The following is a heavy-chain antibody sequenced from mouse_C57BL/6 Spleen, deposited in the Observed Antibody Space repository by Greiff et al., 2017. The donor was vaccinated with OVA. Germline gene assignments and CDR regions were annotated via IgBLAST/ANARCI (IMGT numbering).Heavy chain of an antibody. CDR1: GFTFSNYW. CDR3: TATTVVEDWYFDV. D-gene: IGHD1-1*01. Sequence: EVKLMESGGGLVQPGGSMKLSCVASGFTFSNYWMNWVRQSPEKGLEWVAQIRLKSDNYATHYAESVKGRFTISRDDSKSSVYLQMNNLRAEDTGIYYCTATTVVEDWYFDVWGTGTTVTVSS. J-gene: IGHJ1*03. CDR2: IRLKSDNYAT. V-gene: IGHV6-3*01.